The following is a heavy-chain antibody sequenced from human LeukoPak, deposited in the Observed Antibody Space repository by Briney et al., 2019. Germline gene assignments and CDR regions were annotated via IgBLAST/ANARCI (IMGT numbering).Heavy chain of an antibody. D-gene: IGHD3-22*01. CDR1: GYTFTSYG. V-gene: IGHV1-18*01. CDR3: AREAPLHARITMIAPEWGY. Sequence: ASVKVSCKASGYTFTSYGISWVRQAPGQGLEWMGWISAYNGNTNYAQKLQGRVTMTTDTSTSTAYMELRSLRSDDTAVYYCAREAPLHARITMIAPEWGYWGQGTLVTVSS. J-gene: IGHJ4*02. CDR2: ISAYNGNT.